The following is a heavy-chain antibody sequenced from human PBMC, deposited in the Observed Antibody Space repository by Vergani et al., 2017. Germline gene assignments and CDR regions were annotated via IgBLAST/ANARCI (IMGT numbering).Heavy chain of an antibody. CDR1: GGTFSSYA. J-gene: IGHJ6*02. D-gene: IGHD3-10*01. CDR2: IIPIFGTA. Sequence: QVQLVQSGAEVKKPGSSVNVSCKASGGTFSSYAISWVRQAPGQGLEWMGGIIPIFGTANYAQKFQGRVTITADESTSTAYMELSSLRSEDTAVYYCASYGLTMVRGVTNYYYYYGMDVWGQGTTVTVSS. CDR3: ASYGLTMVRGVTNYYYYYGMDV. V-gene: IGHV1-69*12.